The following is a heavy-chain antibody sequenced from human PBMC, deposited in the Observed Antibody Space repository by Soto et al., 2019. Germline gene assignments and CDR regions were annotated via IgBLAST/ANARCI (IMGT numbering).Heavy chain of an antibody. CDR3: ARETYSSGWYCGLDP. J-gene: IGHJ5*02. CDR1: GCLVSSSSYY. Sequence: SDSLSLTCPPSGCLVSSSSYYWGWIRQPPGKGLAWIGTIYYSGSTYYNPSLTSRVTISLDTSMNQISMRLSSVTAAVTSVYYCARETYSSGWYCGLDPWGKGTLVTVSS. V-gene: IGHV4-39*07. D-gene: IGHD6-19*01. CDR2: IYYSGST.